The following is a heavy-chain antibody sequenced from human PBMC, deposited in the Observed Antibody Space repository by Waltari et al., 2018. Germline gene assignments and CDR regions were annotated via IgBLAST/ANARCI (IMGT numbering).Heavy chain of an antibody. D-gene: IGHD6-19*01. V-gene: IGHV5-51*01. Sequence: DVQLVQSGGEVKKPGEALKISCHGDGYSFTDYWIAWVRLMPGKGLEWMGIIYGGDSDTRYGPSFQGQVTISADKSINTAYLQWSRLEASDTAIYYCARPWRSGWYYSGMDVWGQGTSVIVSS. CDR2: IYGGDSDT. CDR1: GYSFTDYW. J-gene: IGHJ6*02. CDR3: ARPWRSGWYYSGMDV.